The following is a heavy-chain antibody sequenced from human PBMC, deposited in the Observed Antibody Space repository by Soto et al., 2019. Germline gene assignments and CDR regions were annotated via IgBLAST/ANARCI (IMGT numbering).Heavy chain of an antibody. J-gene: IGHJ4*02. V-gene: IGHV1-69*02. Sequence: QVQLVQSGAEVQKPGSSVKVSCKASGGTFSSYTISWVRQAPGQGLEWMGRIIPILGIANYAQKFQGRVTITADKSTSTAYMELSSLRSEDTAVYYCARGGYCSGGSCPFDYWGQGTLVTVSS. CDR3: ARGGYCSGGSCPFDY. CDR1: GGTFSSYT. CDR2: IIPILGIA. D-gene: IGHD2-15*01.